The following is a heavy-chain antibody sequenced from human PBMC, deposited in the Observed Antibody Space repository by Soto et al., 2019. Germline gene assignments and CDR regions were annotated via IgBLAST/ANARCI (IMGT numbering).Heavy chain of an antibody. CDR2: MNPNSGNT. J-gene: IGHJ6*03. V-gene: IGHV1-8*01. Sequence: ASVKVSCKSSGYTFTSYDINCVRQATGQGLEWMGWMNPNSGNTGYAQKFQGRVTMTRNTSISTAYMELSSLRSEDTAVYYCARATHAALYYYYYYMDVWGKGTTVTVSS. CDR1: GYTFTSYD. CDR3: ARATHAALYYYYYYMDV. D-gene: IGHD2-2*01.